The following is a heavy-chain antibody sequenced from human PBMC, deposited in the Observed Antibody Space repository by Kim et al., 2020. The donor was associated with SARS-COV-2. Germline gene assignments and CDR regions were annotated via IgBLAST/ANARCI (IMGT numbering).Heavy chain of an antibody. D-gene: IGHD2-21*01. CDR1: GFTVSTYY. V-gene: IGHV3-53*01. CDR2: INRNAST. Sequence: GGSLRLSCSASGFTVSTYYMTWVRQAPGRGLEWVAVINRNASTYYADSAKGGYSISRDNCENTVYIHMKHLKGVEAAVNFVAREGSWWGLDCWGQGTVV. J-gene: IGHJ4*02. CDR3: AREGSWWGLDC.